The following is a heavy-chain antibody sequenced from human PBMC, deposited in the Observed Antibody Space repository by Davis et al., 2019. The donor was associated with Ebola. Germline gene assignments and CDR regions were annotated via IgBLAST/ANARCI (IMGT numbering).Heavy chain of an antibody. Sequence: GESLKISCKGSGYSFSNYWIGWVRQMPGKGLEWMGIVYPGDSDTTYSPSFQGQVTISVDKSINTAYLQWRSLKASDTAMYYCARTITIFGVVKNEDAFDIWGQGTMVTVSS. CDR1: GYSFSNYW. V-gene: IGHV5-51*01. CDR3: ARTITIFGVVKNEDAFDI. D-gene: IGHD3-3*01. J-gene: IGHJ3*02. CDR2: VYPGDSDT.